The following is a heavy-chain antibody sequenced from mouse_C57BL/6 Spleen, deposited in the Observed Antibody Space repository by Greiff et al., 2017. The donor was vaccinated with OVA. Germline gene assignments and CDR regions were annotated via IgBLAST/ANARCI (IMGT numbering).Heavy chain of an antibody. CDR3: ARLGDGYYGDY. CDR1: GYAFSSSW. V-gene: IGHV1-82*01. D-gene: IGHD2-3*01. Sequence: VQLQQSGPELVKPGASVKISCKASGYAFSSSWMNWVKQRPGKGLEWIGRIYPGDGDTNYNGKFKGKATLTADKSSSTAYMQLSSLTSEDSAVYCCARLGDGYYGDYWGQGTTLTVSS. CDR2: IYPGDGDT. J-gene: IGHJ2*01.